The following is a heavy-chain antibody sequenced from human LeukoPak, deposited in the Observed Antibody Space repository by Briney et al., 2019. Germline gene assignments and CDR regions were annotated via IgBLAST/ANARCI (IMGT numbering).Heavy chain of an antibody. J-gene: IGHJ4*02. CDR1: GFTLSSYW. D-gene: IGHD2-2*01. V-gene: IGHV3-7*03. CDR2: INQDVSEI. Sequence: GGSLRLSCAASGFTLSSYWMSWVRQAPGKGLEWVANINQDVSEINYVDSVKGRFTISRDNSKNTLYLQMNSLRAEDTAVYYCAHGTMYQLDYWGQGTLVTVSS. CDR3: AHGTMYQLDY.